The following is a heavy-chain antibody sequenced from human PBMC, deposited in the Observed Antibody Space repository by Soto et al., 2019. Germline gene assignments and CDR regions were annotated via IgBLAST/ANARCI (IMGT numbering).Heavy chain of an antibody. D-gene: IGHD3-10*01. CDR3: ASGCGELTFDY. Sequence: QLQLQESGSGLVKPSQTLSLTFAVSGGSISSGGYSWGWIRQPPGKGLEWIGYIYHSGITYYNPSLKSRVTISVDRSKNQFSLKLSSVTAADTAVYYCASGCGELTFDYWGQGTLVTVSS. CDR2: IYHSGIT. V-gene: IGHV4-30-2*01. CDR1: GGSISSGGYS. J-gene: IGHJ4*02.